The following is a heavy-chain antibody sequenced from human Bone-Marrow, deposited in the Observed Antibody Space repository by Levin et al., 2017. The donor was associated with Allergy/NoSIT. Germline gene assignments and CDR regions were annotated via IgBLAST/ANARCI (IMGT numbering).Heavy chain of an antibody. V-gene: IGHV3-23*01. J-gene: IGHJ4*02. CDR2: ISGSGGNT. CDR3: AGYDTSAYHSPFDY. D-gene: IGHD3-22*01. Sequence: PGGSLRLSCAASGFIFSNYAMNWVHQAPGKGLEWVSQISGSGGNTHYADSVKGRFTFSRDNSKNTLYLQMNSLRAEDTAVYYCAGYDTSAYHSPFDYWGQGTLVTVSS. CDR1: GFIFSNYA.